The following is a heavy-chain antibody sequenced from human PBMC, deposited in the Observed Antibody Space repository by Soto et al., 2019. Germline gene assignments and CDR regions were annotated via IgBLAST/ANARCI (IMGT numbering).Heavy chain of an antibody. Sequence: QVQLVQSGAEVKKPGASVKVSCKASGYPFTTYGITWVRQAPGQGLEWMGWISAYSGNTNYAQKLQVRLTVTTDTTTNTPYMAPTSLRSDDTAVYSCARVVKAGDYGDYGRYYFDYWGHGTLVTVSS. J-gene: IGHJ4*01. CDR2: ISAYSGNT. CDR1: GYPFTTYG. V-gene: IGHV1-18*04. D-gene: IGHD4-17*01. CDR3: ARVVKAGDYGDYGRYYFDY.